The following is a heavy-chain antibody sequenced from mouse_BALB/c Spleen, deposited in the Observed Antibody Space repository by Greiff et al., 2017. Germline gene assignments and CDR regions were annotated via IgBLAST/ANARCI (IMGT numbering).Heavy chain of an antibody. CDR3: ARQYGNYVYAMDY. J-gene: IGHJ4*01. V-gene: IGHV5-4*02. Sequence: EVMLVESGGGLVKPGGSLKLSCAASGFTFSDYYMYWVRQTPEKRLEWVATISDGGSYTYYPDSVKGRFTISRDNAKNNLYLQMSSLKSEDTAMYYCARQYGNYVYAMDYWGQGTSVTVSS. CDR1: GFTFSDYY. CDR2: ISDGGSYT. D-gene: IGHD2-10*02.